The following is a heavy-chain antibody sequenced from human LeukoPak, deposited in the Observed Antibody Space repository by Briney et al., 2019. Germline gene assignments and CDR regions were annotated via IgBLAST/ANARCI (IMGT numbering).Heavy chain of an antibody. V-gene: IGHV1-18*01. J-gene: IGHJ4*02. Sequence: ASVKVSCKASGYTFTSYGISWVRQAPGQGLEWMGWISAYNGNTNYAQKLQGRVTMTTDTSTSTAYMELRGLRSDDTAVYYCARVAYYYDSSGYSAVYSDYWGQGTLVTVSS. D-gene: IGHD3-22*01. CDR1: GYTFTSYG. CDR3: ARVAYYYDSSGYSAVYSDY. CDR2: ISAYNGNT.